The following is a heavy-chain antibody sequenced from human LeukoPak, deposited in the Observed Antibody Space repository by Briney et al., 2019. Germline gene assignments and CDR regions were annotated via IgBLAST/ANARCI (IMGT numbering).Heavy chain of an antibody. V-gene: IGHV3-9*01. Sequence: PGGSLRLSCEVSGFIFYDYAMHWVRQAPGRGLEWVSGISYNSGSIGYADSVKGRFSISRDNARNSLHLQMNSLRAEDTAVYYCARDCGILRIDCSDALDIWGQGTMVTVSS. CDR2: ISYNSGSI. J-gene: IGHJ3*02. CDR1: GFIFYDYA. D-gene: IGHD2-21*01. CDR3: ARDCGILRIDCSDALDI.